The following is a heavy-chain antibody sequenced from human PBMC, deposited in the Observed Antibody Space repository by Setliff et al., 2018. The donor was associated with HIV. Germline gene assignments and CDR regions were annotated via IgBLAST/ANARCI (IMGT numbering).Heavy chain of an antibody. CDR1: GFTFSTYA. Sequence: QTGGSLRLSCAASGFTFSTYAMSWVRQAPGKGLEWVSVISGRGDNTYYADSVKGRFTISRDNAQNLLYLQMNNLRVEDTAVYYCARDPPGFSHFLDYWGQGAVVTVSS. CDR3: ARDPPGFSHFLDY. J-gene: IGHJ4*02. CDR2: ISGRGDNT. V-gene: IGHV3-23*01.